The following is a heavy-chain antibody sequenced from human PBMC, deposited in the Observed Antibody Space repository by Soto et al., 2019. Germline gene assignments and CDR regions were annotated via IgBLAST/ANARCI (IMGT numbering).Heavy chain of an antibody. Sequence: SLRLSCAASGFTFSSYGMHWVRQAPGKGLEWVAVIWYDGSNKYYADSVKGRFTISRDNSKNTLYLQMNSLGAEDTAVYYCARDHFSYYDSSGYFGSRSWFEPWGQGTLVTVSS. CDR2: IWYDGSNK. V-gene: IGHV3-33*01. D-gene: IGHD3-22*01. CDR1: GFTFSSYG. CDR3: ARDHFSYYDSSGYFGSRSWFEP. J-gene: IGHJ5*02.